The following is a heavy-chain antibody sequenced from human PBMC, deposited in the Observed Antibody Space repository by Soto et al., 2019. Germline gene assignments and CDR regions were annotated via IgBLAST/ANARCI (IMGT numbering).Heavy chain of an antibody. J-gene: IGHJ4*02. CDR3: ARRYDSSGWPEDRTPDGKFDY. V-gene: IGHV4-39*01. CDR1: GGSISSSSYY. CDR2: IYYSGST. Sequence: SETLSLTCTVSGGSISSSSYYWGWIRQPPGKGLEWIGSIYYSGSTYYNPSLKSRVTLSVDTSKNQFSLKLSSVTAADTAVYYCARRYDSSGWPEDRTPDGKFDYWGQGTLVTVSS. D-gene: IGHD6-19*01.